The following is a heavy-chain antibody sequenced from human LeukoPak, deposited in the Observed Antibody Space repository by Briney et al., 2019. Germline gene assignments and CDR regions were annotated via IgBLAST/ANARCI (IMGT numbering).Heavy chain of an antibody. Sequence: SETLSLTPTVSGGSISSYYWSWMRQPAGKGLEWIGRIYTSGRTNYNPSLQCRANMSVDTSNKQFSLKLSFVTAADTAVYYCARSFECESPSAAYYYGMDVWGQGTTVTVSS. D-gene: IGHD3-3*01. V-gene: IGHV4-4*07. CDR2: IYTSGRT. CDR3: ARSFECESPSAAYYYGMDV. CDR1: GGSISSYY. J-gene: IGHJ6*02.